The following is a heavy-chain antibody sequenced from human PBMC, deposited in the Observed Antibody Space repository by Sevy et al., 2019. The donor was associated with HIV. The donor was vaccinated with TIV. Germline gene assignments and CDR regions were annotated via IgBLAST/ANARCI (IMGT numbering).Heavy chain of an antibody. J-gene: IGHJ4*02. Sequence: ASVKVSCKVSGYTLSALSMHWVRQAPGKGLEWMGGLDRGDGKRVYPQNFQGRVIMNEDTSTDTAYMELSSLRSEDTAVYYCATGGGYYHSSGYQVTSDYWGQGTLVTVSS. CDR2: LDRGDGKR. D-gene: IGHD3-22*01. V-gene: IGHV1-24*01. CDR1: GYTLSALS. CDR3: ATGGGYYHSSGYQVTSDY.